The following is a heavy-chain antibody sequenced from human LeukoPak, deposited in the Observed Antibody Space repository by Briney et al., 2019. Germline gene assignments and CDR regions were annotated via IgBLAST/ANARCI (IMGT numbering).Heavy chain of an antibody. V-gene: IGHV3-7*01. CDR3: ATGADELLETPLGY. CDR1: GFTFRDYW. Sequence: PGGSLRLSCAASGFTFRDYWMTWVRQTPGKQLEWVANIKQDAAEKYYVDSVKGRFTISRDNTKNSLYLQMNSLRAEDTAVYYCATGADELLETPLGYWGQGTLVTVSS. CDR2: IKQDAAEK. D-gene: IGHD2-15*01. J-gene: IGHJ4*02.